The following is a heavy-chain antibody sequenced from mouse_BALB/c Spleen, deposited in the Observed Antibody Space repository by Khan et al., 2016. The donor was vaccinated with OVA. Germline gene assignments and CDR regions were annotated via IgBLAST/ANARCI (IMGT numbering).Heavy chain of an antibody. CDR2: INPTSGYT. CDR1: GYSFTTYW. CDR3: ERDSIDY. Sequence: QVQLQQSGAELAKPGASVKMSCTASGYSFTTYWMHWVKQRPGQGLEWIGYINPTSGYTDYNQKFKDQATLTADKSSRPAYMRLSSLATDDSAVYNCERDSIDYWGQGTTLTVSS. V-gene: IGHV1-7*01. J-gene: IGHJ2*01.